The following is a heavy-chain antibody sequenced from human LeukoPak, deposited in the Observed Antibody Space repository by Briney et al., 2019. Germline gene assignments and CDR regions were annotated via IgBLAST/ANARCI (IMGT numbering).Heavy chain of an antibody. CDR1: GFTFSNHW. Sequence: GGSLRLSCAASGFTFSNHWMTWVRQAPGKGLEWVANIQGDGSQTYYVDSVKGRFTVSRDNSKNSLFLHMNSLRVDDTAFYYCARETSGYTWSPPPFDFWDQGALVTVSS. CDR3: ARETSGYTWSPPPFDF. J-gene: IGHJ4*02. D-gene: IGHD5-24*01. CDR2: IQGDGSQT. V-gene: IGHV3-7*01.